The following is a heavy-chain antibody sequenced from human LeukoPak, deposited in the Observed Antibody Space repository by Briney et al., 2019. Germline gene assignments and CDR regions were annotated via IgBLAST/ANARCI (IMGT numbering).Heavy chain of an antibody. Sequence: SETLSLTCTVSGGSISSYYWSWIRQPAGKGLEWIGRIYTSGSTNYNPSLKSRVTMSVDTSKNQFSLKLSSVTAADTAVYYCARHPQYCSGGSCYSGVPIYYFDYWGQGTLVTVSS. CDR2: IYTSGST. CDR3: ARHPQYCSGGSCYSGVPIYYFDY. V-gene: IGHV4-4*07. J-gene: IGHJ4*02. D-gene: IGHD2-15*01. CDR1: GGSISSYY.